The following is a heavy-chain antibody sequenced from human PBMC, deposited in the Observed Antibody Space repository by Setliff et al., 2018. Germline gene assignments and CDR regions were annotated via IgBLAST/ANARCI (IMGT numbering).Heavy chain of an antibody. CDR2: SNHGGST. Sequence: PSETLSLTCSVYGESFSNNYWSWIRQSPGRGLEWIGESNHGGSTSYNPSLKSRLTMSVDTSKNQFSLRLSSVTAADTALYFCARVRNDYPYYIDSWGQGTLVTVSS. J-gene: IGHJ4*02. CDR3: ARVRNDYPYYIDS. D-gene: IGHD4-17*01. V-gene: IGHV4-34*01. CDR1: GESFSNNY.